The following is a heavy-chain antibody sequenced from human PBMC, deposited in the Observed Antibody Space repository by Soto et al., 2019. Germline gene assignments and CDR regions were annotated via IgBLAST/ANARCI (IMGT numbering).Heavy chain of an antibody. D-gene: IGHD5-12*01. CDR1: GGSISSGGYY. J-gene: IGHJ6*02. CDR2: IYYSGST. CDR3: ARTVTIVKSGYDSPAENYYYGMDV. V-gene: IGHV4-31*03. Sequence: PSETLSLTCTVSGGSISSGGYYWSWIRQHPGKGLEWIGYIYYSGSTYYNPSLKSRVTISVDTSKNQFSLKLSSVTAADTAVYYCARTVTIVKSGYDSPAENYYYGMDVWGQGTTVTVSS.